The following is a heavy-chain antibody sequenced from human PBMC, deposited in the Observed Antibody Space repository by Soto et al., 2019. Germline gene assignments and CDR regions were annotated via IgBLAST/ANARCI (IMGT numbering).Heavy chain of an antibody. V-gene: IGHV3-23*01. Sequence: EVQLLESGGGLVQPGGSLILSCAASGFTFSTNSMTWVRQAPGKGLEWVCGISGGGDSTHYADSVKGRFTISRDNSKKMVYLQMNSLTADDTAVYFCSKWDGYGDQWGQGTLVTVSS. CDR3: SKWDGYGDQ. CDR2: ISGGGDST. D-gene: IGHD5-12*01. CDR1: GFTFSTNS. J-gene: IGHJ5*02.